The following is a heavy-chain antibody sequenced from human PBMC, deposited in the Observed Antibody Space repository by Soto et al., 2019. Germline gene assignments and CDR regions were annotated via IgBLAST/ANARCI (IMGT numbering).Heavy chain of an antibody. CDR1: GFTFSNSG. Sequence: EVQLVEAGGGLVQPGGSLRLSCAASGFTFSNSGMNWVRQAPGKGLEWVAYISSSSSTIRYADSVKGRFTISRDNAKNSLFLKMNSLRDEDTAVYYWARDRGGAGATDYWGQGTLITVSS. CDR3: ARDRGGAGATDY. V-gene: IGHV3-48*02. CDR2: ISSSSSTI. D-gene: IGHD1-26*01. J-gene: IGHJ4*02.